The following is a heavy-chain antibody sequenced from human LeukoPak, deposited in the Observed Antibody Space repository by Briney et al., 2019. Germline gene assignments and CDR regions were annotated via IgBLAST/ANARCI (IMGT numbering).Heavy chain of an antibody. V-gene: IGHV1-69*01. J-gene: IGHJ4*02. CDR2: IIPIFGTA. CDR1: GDTFSSYA. CDR3: VRAPTTGFGDIFDY. D-gene: IGHD3-10*01. Sequence: VASVKVSCKASGDTFSSYAISWVRQAPGQGLEWMGGIIPIFGTANYAQKFQGRVTITADESTSTAYMELSSLRSEDTAVYYCVRAPTTGFGDIFDYWGQGILVTVSS.